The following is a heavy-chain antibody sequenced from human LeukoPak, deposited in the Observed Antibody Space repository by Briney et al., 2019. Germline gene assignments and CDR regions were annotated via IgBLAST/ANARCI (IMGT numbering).Heavy chain of an antibody. CDR3: ARALWFGETFPAY. Sequence: GGSLRPSCAASGFTFSSYSMNWVRQAPGKGLQWVSYISSSSSTIYYADSVEGRFTISRDNAKNSLYLQMNSLRAEDTAVYYCARALWFGETFPAYWGQGTLVTVSS. CDR1: GFTFSSYS. V-gene: IGHV3-48*01. CDR2: ISSSSSTI. D-gene: IGHD3-10*01. J-gene: IGHJ4*02.